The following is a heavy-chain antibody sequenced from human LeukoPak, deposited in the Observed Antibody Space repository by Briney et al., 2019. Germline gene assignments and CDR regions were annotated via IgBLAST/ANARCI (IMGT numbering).Heavy chain of an antibody. V-gene: IGHV4-59*01. CDR3: ARVDPFYDILTDSSHLPHI. CDR1: GGSISSYY. J-gene: IGHJ3*02. CDR2: IYYSGST. Sequence: SETLSLTCTVSGGSISSYYWSWIRQPPGKGLEWIGYIYYSGSTNYNPSLKSRVTISVDTSKNQFSLKLSSVTAADTAVYYCARVDPFYDILTDSSHLPHIWGQGTMVTVSS. D-gene: IGHD3-9*01.